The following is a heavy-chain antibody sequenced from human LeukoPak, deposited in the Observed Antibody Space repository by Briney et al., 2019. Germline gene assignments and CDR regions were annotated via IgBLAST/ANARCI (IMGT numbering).Heavy chain of an antibody. J-gene: IGHJ4*02. D-gene: IGHD1-26*01. V-gene: IGHV4-34*01. CDR3: ARTSSGSYYGIDFDY. CDR2: INHSGST. CDR1: GGSFSGYY. Sequence: PSETLSLTCAVYGGSFSGYYWSWIRQPPGKGLEWIGEINHSGSTNYNPSLKSRVTISVDTSKNQFSLKLSSVTAADTAVYYCARTSSGSYYGIDFDYWGQGTLVTVSS.